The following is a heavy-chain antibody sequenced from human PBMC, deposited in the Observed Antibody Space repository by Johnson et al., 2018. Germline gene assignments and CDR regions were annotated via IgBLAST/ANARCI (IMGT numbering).Heavy chain of an antibody. Sequence: QVQLVESGAEVKKPGSSVKVSCKASGGTFSSYAISWVRQAPGQGLERMGGIIPIFGTANYAQKFQGRATITADESTSTAYMVVSNLRSEDPAVYNCARGGVTGARYYYYSGRDVWGQGTTVTVSS. D-gene: IGHD1-20*01. CDR1: GGTFSSYA. J-gene: IGHJ6*02. CDR3: ARGGVTGARYYYYSGRDV. V-gene: IGHV1-69*01. CDR2: IIPIFGTA.